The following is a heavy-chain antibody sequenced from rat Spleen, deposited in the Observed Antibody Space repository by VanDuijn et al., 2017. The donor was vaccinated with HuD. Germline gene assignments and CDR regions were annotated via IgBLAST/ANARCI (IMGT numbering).Heavy chain of an antibody. CDR1: GISFRDYY. Sequence: EVQLVESGGGLVQPGRSMKLSCAALGISFRDYYMAWVRQAPTKGLEWVASISNGGVNTYYRDSVKGRFTISRDNVKNILFLQMDSLRSEDTATYDCTKSGEALDYWGQGVMVTVSS. CDR3: TKSGEALDY. V-gene: IGHV5-25*01. J-gene: IGHJ2*01. D-gene: IGHD1-11*01. CDR2: ISNGGVNT.